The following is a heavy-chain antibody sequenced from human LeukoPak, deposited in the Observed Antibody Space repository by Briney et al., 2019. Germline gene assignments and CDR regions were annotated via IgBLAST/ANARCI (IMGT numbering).Heavy chain of an antibody. J-gene: IGHJ6*02. V-gene: IGHV1-18*01. CDR1: GYTFTSYG. CDR3: ARDNKGRLGTYYYYGMDV. D-gene: IGHD2/OR15-2a*01. CDR2: ISAYNGNT. Sequence: GASVKVSCKASGYTFTSYGISWVRQAPGQGLEWMGWISAYNGNTNYAQKLQGRVTMTTDTSTSTAYMELRSLRSDDTAVYYCARDNKGRLGTYYYYGMDVWGQGTTVTVSS.